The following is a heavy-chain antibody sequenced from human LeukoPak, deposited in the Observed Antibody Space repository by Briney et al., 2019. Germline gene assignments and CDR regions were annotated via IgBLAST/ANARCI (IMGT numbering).Heavy chain of an antibody. Sequence: GRSLRLSCAASGFTFDDYAMHWVRQAPGKGLEWVSGISWNSNTIGYADSVKGRFTISRDNAKNSLYLQMNSLRAEDTAFYYCAKDTGGWPYYFDYWGQGTLVTVSS. CDR2: ISWNSNTI. D-gene: IGHD6-19*01. J-gene: IGHJ4*02. CDR1: GFTFDDYA. CDR3: AKDTGGWPYYFDY. V-gene: IGHV3-9*01.